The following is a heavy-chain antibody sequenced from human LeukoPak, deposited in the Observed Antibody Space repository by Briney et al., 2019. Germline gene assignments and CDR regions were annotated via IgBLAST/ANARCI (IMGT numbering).Heavy chain of an antibody. Sequence: PSQTLSLTFTVSGGSISSGSYYWSWLRQPAGKGPEWIGRINTSGNTKYNPSLNSRGTISVDTSKNQFSLKLSSVTAADTAVYYCARYHVLNRGVNWFDPWGHGTLVTVSS. CDR2: INTSGNT. D-gene: IGHD2-2*01. CDR3: ARYHVLNRGVNWFDP. CDR1: GGSISSGSYY. J-gene: IGHJ5*02. V-gene: IGHV4-61*02.